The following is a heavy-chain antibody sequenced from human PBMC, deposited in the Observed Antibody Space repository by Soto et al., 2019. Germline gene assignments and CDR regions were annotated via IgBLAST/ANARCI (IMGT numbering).Heavy chain of an antibody. V-gene: IGHV3-21*01. CDR3: ARAPTRPEYYYYDSSGSTPYYFDY. J-gene: IGHJ4*02. CDR1: GFTFSSYS. Sequence: PGGSLRLSCAASGFTFSSYSMNWVRQAPGKGLEWVSSISSSSSYIYYADSVRGRFTISRDNAKNSLYLQMNSLRAEDTAVYYCARAPTRPEYYYYDSSGSTPYYFDYWGQGTLVTVSS. D-gene: IGHD3-22*01. CDR2: ISSSSSYI.